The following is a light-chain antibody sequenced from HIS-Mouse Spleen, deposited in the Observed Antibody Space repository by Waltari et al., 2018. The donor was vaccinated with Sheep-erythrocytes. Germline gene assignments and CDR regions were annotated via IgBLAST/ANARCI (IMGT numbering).Light chain of an antibody. V-gene: IGLV1-47*01. Sequence: QSVLTQPPSASGTPGQRVPIPCSGSSSTLGSHYVFLYPHLTGTAPKLLIYRNNQRPSGVPDRFSGSKSGTSASLAISGLRSEDEADYYCAAWDDSLSGRVFGGGTKLTVL. J-gene: IGLJ3*02. CDR3: AAWDDSLSGRV. CDR2: RNN. CDR1: SSTLGSHY.